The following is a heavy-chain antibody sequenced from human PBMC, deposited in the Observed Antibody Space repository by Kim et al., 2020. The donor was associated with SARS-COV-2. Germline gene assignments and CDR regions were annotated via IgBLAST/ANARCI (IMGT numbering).Heavy chain of an antibody. CDR3: ARGNLGDEDY. D-gene: IGHD3-16*01. CDR2: NK. J-gene: IGHJ4*02. Sequence: NKYYADSVEGRFTNSRDNSKNTLYLQMNSLRAEDTAVYYCARGNLGDEDYWGQGTLVTVSS. V-gene: IGHV3-30*01.